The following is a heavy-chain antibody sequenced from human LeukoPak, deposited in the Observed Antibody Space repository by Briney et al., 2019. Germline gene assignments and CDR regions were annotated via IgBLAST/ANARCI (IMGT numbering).Heavy chain of an antibody. CDR3: ARHINWNSITFDY. J-gene: IGHJ4*02. CDR2: IYTSGST. CDR1: GGSISSYY. Sequence: SETLSLTCTVSGGSISSYYWSWIRQPPGKGLEWIGCIYTSGSTNYNPSLKGRVTISVDTSKNQFSLKLSSVTAADTAVYYCARHINWNSITFDYWGQGTLVTVSS. V-gene: IGHV4-4*09. D-gene: IGHD1-7*01.